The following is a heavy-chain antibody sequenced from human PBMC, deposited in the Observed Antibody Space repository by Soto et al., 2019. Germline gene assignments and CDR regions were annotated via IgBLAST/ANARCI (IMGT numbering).Heavy chain of an antibody. J-gene: IGHJ5*02. CDR3: ARRIAAPRAHPNWFDP. CDR2: INHSGST. CDR1: GGSFSGYY. V-gene: IGHV4-34*01. Sequence: PSETLSLTCAVYGGSFSGYYWSWIRQQPGKGLEWIGEINHSGSTNYNPSRKSRVTISVDTSKNQFSLKMSSVTAADTAVYYCARRIAAPRAHPNWFDPWGQGTLGTVSS. D-gene: IGHD6-6*01.